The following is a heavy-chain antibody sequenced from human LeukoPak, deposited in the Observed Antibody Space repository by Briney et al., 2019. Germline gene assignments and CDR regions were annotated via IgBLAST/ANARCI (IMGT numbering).Heavy chain of an antibody. CDR3: ANGDSGSYSFDY. Sequence: PGRSLRLSRAASGFTFSSYAMHWVRQAPGKGLEWVAIISYDVTNKFYADTVKGRFTISRDNSKNTLYLQMNSLRTEDTAVYYCANGDSGSYSFDYWGQGTLVTVSS. CDR2: ISYDVTNK. CDR1: GFTFSSYA. D-gene: IGHD1-26*01. J-gene: IGHJ4*02. V-gene: IGHV3-30*18.